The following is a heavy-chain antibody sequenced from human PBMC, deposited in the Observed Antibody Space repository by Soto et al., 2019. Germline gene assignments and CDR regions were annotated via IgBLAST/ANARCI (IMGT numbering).Heavy chain of an antibody. CDR1: GLPLRSNS. CDR2: ISSYGSSI. V-gene: IGHV3-48*01. CDR3: ARQKGYSDF. J-gene: IGHJ4*02. Sequence: GGSLGLSCAAPGLPLRSNSMTWVRQAPGKGLEWVSSISSYGSSIYYADSVKGRFTISRDNARNSLSLQMNSLRAEDTAVYYCARQKGYSDFWGQGTLVTVSS. D-gene: IGHD5-12*01.